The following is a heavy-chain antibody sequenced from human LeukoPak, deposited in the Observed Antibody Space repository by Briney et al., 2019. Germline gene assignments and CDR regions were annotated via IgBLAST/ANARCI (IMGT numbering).Heavy chain of an antibody. Sequence: GGSLRLSCAASGFTFSDYYMSWIRQAPGKGLEWVSYISSSGSTLYYAGSVKGRITISRDNAKNSLYLQMNSLRAEDTAVYYCARRRYNWNAIDYWGQGTLVTVSS. CDR3: ARRRYNWNAIDY. J-gene: IGHJ4*02. D-gene: IGHD1-20*01. V-gene: IGHV3-11*01. CDR2: ISSSGSTL. CDR1: GFTFSDYY.